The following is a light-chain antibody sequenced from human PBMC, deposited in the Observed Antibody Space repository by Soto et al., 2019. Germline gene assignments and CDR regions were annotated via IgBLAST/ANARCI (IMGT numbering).Light chain of an antibody. CDR2: GAS. Sequence: AIQMTAYPSSLSASVGDRVRTTCRASQDIRKDLAWYQQKPGKAPQILIYGASTLQTGVASRFSGSGSATDFTLTISSLQPEESAAYYCLQDYNYPFTFGQGTKVDI. CDR1: QDIRKD. J-gene: IGKJ2*01. V-gene: IGKV1-6*01. CDR3: LQDYNYPFT.